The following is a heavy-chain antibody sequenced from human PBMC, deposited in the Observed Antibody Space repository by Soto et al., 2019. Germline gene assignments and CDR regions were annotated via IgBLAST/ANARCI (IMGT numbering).Heavy chain of an antibody. Sequence: EVQLVESGGGLVKPGGSPRLSCAASGFTFSSYSMNWVRHAPGKGLEWVSSISSSSSYIYYADSVKGRFTISRDNAKNSLYLQMNSLRAEDTAVYYCASHPRDSSGYWYYFDYWGQGTLVTVSS. V-gene: IGHV3-21*01. J-gene: IGHJ4*02. D-gene: IGHD3-22*01. CDR3: ASHPRDSSGYWYYFDY. CDR1: GFTFSSYS. CDR2: ISSSSSYI.